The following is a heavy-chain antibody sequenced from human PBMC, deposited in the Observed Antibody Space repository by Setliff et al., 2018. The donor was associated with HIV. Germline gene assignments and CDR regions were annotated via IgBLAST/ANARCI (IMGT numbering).Heavy chain of an antibody. CDR2: IYYSGST. V-gene: IGHV4-59*11. Sequence: SETLSLTCTVSGGSISSHYWSWIRQPPGKGLEWIGSIYYSGSTNYNPSLKSRVTISVDTSKNQFSLKLSSVTAADTAVYHCAREVEEVEMATIGLDYWGQGTLVTVSS. CDR3: AREVEEVEMATIGLDY. D-gene: IGHD5-12*01. CDR1: GGSISSHY. J-gene: IGHJ4*02.